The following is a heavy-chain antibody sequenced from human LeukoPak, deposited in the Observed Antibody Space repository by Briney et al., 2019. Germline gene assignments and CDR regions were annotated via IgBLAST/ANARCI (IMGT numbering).Heavy chain of an antibody. CDR1: GFTFSRFW. CDR2: IDQSGGRN. CDR3: ARDVEGATFDI. J-gene: IGHJ3*02. D-gene: IGHD5-12*01. Sequence: PGGSLRLSCAASGFTFSRFWMNWVRQAPGRGLEWVVNIDQSGGRNNYVDSVKGRFSISRDNAKNSLFLEMSSLRADDTAVYFCARDVEGATFDIWGQGTTVTVSS. V-gene: IGHV3-7*05.